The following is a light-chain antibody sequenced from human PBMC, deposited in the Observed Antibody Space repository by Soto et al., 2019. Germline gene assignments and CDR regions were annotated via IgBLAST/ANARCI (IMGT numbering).Light chain of an antibody. Sequence: DIVLTQSPGTLSLSPGERATLSCRAGQSVRSSYLAWYQQKPGQAPRLLVYGASSRATGIPDRFSGSGSGTDFTLTVSRLEPEDFAVYYCQQYGGSPWTFGQGTKVDIK. CDR2: GAS. J-gene: IGKJ1*01. V-gene: IGKV3-20*01. CDR3: QQYGGSPWT. CDR1: QSVRSSY.